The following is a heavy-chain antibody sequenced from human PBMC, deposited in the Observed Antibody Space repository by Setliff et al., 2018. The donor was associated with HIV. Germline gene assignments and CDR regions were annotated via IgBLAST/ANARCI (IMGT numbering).Heavy chain of an antibody. CDR1: GGSISNYY. J-gene: IGHJ6*03. D-gene: IGHD3-10*01. CDR3: ARVSYYGSFYYNYYMDV. V-gene: IGHV4-59*01. CDR2: IYYSGST. Sequence: SETLSLTCTVSGGSISNYYWSWIRQPPGKGLQWIGYIYYSGSTNYNPSLKSRVTISVDTSNSQFSLKLSSLTAADTAVYYCARVSYYGSFYYNYYMDVWGKGTTVTVSS.